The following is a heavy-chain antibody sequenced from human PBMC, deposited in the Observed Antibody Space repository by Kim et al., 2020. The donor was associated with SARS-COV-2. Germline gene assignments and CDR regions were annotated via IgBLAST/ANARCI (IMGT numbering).Heavy chain of an antibody. D-gene: IGHD3-9*01. J-gene: IGHJ6*02. Sequence: GGSLRLSCAASGFTFSSYGMHWVRQAPGKGLEWVAVISYDGSNKYYADSVKGRFTISRDNSKNTLYLQMNSLRAEDTAVYYCAKERYDILTGGLDYYGMDVWGQGTTVTVSS. V-gene: IGHV3-30*18. CDR3: AKERYDILTGGLDYYGMDV. CDR2: ISYDGSNK. CDR1: GFTFSSYG.